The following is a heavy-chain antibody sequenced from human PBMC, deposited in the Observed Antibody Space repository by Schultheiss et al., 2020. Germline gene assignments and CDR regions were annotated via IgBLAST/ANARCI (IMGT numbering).Heavy chain of an antibody. D-gene: IGHD1-26*01. CDR1: GFTFSSYG. CDR3: ASQGSSTGATDY. J-gene: IGHJ4*02. CDR2: ISGSGGDT. V-gene: IGHV3-23*01. Sequence: GESLKISCAASGFTFSSYGMHWVRQAPGKGLEWVAAISGSGGDTYYADSVKGRFTISRDNSKNTLYLQMNSLRAEDTAVYYCASQGSSTGATDYWGQGTLVNVSS.